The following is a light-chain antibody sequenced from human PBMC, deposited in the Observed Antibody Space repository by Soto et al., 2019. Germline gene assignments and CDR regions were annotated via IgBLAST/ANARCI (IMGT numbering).Light chain of an antibody. Sequence: DLLMTQSPSTLSAFVGDRVTITCRATQDINNWLAWYQQKPGKAPRLLIYDVSTLQTVVPSRFSGRGSGTEATLIISSPQPDDVATYYCQQYFHFPVTFGRGTKVEIK. CDR3: QQYFHFPVT. J-gene: IGKJ2*01. CDR2: DVS. V-gene: IGKV1-5*01. CDR1: QDINNW.